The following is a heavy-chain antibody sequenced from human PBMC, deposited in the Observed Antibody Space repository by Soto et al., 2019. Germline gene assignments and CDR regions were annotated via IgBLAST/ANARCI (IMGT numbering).Heavy chain of an antibody. CDR2: VNHSGST. Sequence: SETLSLTCAVYGGSFSGYYWSWIRQPPGKGLEWIGEVNHSGSTNYNPSLKSRVTISVDTSKNQFSLKLSSVTAADTAVYYCARNGSYYDFWSGYYFGGGMDVWGQGTTVTVSS. V-gene: IGHV4-34*01. J-gene: IGHJ6*02. D-gene: IGHD3-3*01. CDR1: GGSFSGYY. CDR3: ARNGSYYDFWSGYYFGGGMDV.